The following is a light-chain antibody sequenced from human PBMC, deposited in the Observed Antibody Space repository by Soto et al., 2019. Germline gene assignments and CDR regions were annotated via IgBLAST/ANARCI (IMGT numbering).Light chain of an antibody. J-gene: IGKJ4*01. CDR2: WAS. CDR1: KSVLFTPNNRNY. CDR3: QQFYTTPVT. V-gene: IGKV4-1*01. Sequence: DIVMTQSPDSLAVSLGERATINCTSSKSVLFTPNNRNYLVWYQQKPGQPPKVLISWASTRESGVPVSFSGSGSGTNFTLTISSLQAEDVALYYWQQFYTTPVTFGGGTKVEI.